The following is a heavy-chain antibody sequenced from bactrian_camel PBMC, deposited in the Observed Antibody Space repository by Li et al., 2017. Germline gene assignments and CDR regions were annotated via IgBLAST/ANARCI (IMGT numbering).Heavy chain of an antibody. J-gene: IGHJ4*01. CDR2: VDSAGGT. V-gene: IGHV3S53*01. Sequence: HVQLVESGGGSVQAGGSLRLSCSVSGYTDCNYAMSWYRQAPGKEREFVSEVDSAGGTIYADSVKGRFTISQDNAKTTMSLQMNILKPEDTATYYCKAEDKYQLRGFCPPLWGQGTQVTVS. CDR1: GYTDCNYA. CDR3: KAEDKYQLRGFCPPL.